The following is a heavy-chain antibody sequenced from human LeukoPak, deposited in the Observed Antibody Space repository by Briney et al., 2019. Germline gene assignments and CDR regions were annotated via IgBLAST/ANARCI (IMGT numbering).Heavy chain of an antibody. V-gene: IGHV3-23*01. CDR3: AKDQITGTRASGLN. Sequence: GGSLRLSCAASGFTFSSYAMSWVRQAPGKGLEWVSAISGSGGSTYYADSVKGRFTISRDNSKNTLYLQMNSLGAEDTAVYYCAKDQITGTRASGLNWGQGTLVTVSS. J-gene: IGHJ4*02. CDR2: ISGSGGST. CDR1: GFTFSSYA. D-gene: IGHD1-7*01.